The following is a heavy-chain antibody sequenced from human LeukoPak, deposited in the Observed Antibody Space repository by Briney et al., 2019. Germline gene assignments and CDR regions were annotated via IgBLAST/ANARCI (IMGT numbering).Heavy chain of an antibody. D-gene: IGHD3/OR15-3a*01. CDR3: VRGNFGPAQWFDP. CDR1: GFTFDDYA. CDR2: ISWNSGST. J-gene: IGHJ5*02. V-gene: IGHV3-9*01. Sequence: GGSLRLSCAASGFTFDDYAMHWVRQVPGKGLEWVSGISWNSGSTGYAGSVKGRFTMSRDNTKSSLYLQMNSLTPDDTALYYCVRGNFGPAQWFDPWGQGTLVTVPS.